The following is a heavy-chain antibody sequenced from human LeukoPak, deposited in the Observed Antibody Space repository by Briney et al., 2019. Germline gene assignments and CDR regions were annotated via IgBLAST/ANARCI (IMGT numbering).Heavy chain of an antibody. D-gene: IGHD3-10*01. CDR1: GGTFSSYA. J-gene: IGHJ5*02. CDR2: IIPIFGTA. Sequence: SVKVSCKASGGTFSSYAISWVRQAPGQGLEWMGGIIPIFGTANYAQKFQGRVTITADESTSTAYMELSSPRSEDTAVYYCARDPYGSGSYTPYNWFDPWGQGTLVTVSS. CDR3: ARDPYGSGSYTPYNWFDP. V-gene: IGHV1-69*13.